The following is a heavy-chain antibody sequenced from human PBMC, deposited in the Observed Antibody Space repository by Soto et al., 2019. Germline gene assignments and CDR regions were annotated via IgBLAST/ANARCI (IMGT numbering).Heavy chain of an antibody. CDR2: LYHSGTT. CDR1: GGSISSDGYS. D-gene: IGHD5-12*01. Sequence: TLSLTCFVSGGSISSDGYSWSWFRQPPGKGLEWIGNLYHSGTTYYSPSLKSRVTISIDRSKNHFSLNLRSVTAADTAVYYGARDPWGAYEWGWGQGTQVTVYS. V-gene: IGHV4-30-2*01. J-gene: IGHJ4*02. CDR3: ARDPWGAYEWG.